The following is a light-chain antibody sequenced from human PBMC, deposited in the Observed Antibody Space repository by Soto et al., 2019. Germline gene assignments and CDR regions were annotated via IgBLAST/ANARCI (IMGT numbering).Light chain of an antibody. V-gene: IGLV2-14*01. CDR1: SSDVGGYDF. Sequence: VLTQPASVSGSPGQSITISCTGTSSDVGGYDFVSWYQHHPGKAPKLLIFEVANRPSGVSHRFSGSKSGNTASLTISGLQVEDEADYYCTSYTSRSPDVFGTGTKVTVL. CDR2: EVA. CDR3: TSYTSRSPDV. J-gene: IGLJ1*01.